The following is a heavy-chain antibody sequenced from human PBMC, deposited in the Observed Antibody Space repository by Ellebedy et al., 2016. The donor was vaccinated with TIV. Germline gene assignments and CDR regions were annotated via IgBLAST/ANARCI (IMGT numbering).Heavy chain of an antibody. Sequence: GGSLRLXCAASGFTFSSYAMSWVRQAPGKGLEWVSAISGSGGSTYYADSVKGRFTISRDNSKNTLYLQTNSLRAEDTAVYYCAKAGSSFFDAFDIWGQGTMVTVSS. CDR2: ISGSGGST. D-gene: IGHD6-6*01. J-gene: IGHJ3*02. CDR3: AKAGSSFFDAFDI. CDR1: GFTFSSYA. V-gene: IGHV3-23*01.